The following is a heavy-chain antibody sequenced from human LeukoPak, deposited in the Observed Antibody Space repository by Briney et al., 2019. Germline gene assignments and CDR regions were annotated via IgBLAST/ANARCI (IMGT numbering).Heavy chain of an antibody. J-gene: IGHJ4*02. V-gene: IGHV4-59*11. D-gene: IGHD3-16*01. CDR3: ARGVGLHVYYFDY. Sequence: PSETLSLTPTHPRGSTSSHSGSSIRQPPGKGREWIGYIFYSGGTNYNPSLKSRVTMSVDTSKTQFSLKLSSVTAADTAVYYCARGVGLHVYYFDYWGQGSLVTVSS. CDR2: IFYSGGT. CDR1: RGSTSSHS.